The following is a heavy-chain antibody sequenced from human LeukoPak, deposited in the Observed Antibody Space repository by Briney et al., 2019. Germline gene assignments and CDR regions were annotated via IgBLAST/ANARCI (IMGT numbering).Heavy chain of an antibody. CDR1: GGSISSGDYY. V-gene: IGHV4-30-4*08. J-gene: IGHJ4*02. CDR3: AREALLRTGFDY. Sequence: NPSETLSLTCTVSGGSISSGDYYWSWIRQPPGKGLEWIGYIFYSGSTYYNPSLKSRLTISVDTSMNQFSLKLSSVTAADTAVYYCAREALLRTGFDYWAREPWSPSPQ. CDR2: IFYSGST.